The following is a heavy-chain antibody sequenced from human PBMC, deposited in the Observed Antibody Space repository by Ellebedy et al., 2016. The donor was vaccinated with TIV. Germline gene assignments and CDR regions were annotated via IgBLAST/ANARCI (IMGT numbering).Heavy chain of an antibody. CDR3: ARIFWNGDYYYGVDV. Sequence: MPSETLSLTCTVSGGSINAYYWSWIRQPPGKGLEWIGYIYYSGSTNYNPSLKSRVTISVDTSKNQFSLKLSSVTAADTAVYYCARIFWNGDYYYGVDVWGQGTTVTVSS. J-gene: IGHJ6*02. V-gene: IGHV4-59*01. D-gene: IGHD1-1*01. CDR2: IYYSGST. CDR1: GGSINAYY.